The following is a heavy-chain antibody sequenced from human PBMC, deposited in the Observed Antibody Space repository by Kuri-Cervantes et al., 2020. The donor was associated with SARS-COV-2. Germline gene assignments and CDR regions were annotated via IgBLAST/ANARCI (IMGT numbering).Heavy chain of an antibody. Sequence: GSMRLSCAVYGGSFSDYAWTWIRQTPEKGLEWIGQINHGGSTSYNPSLKSRVTISVDTSKKQFSLKLTSVTVADTAVYYCARGSLGYWGQGTLVTVSS. CDR1: GGSFSDYA. J-gene: IGHJ4*02. CDR2: INHGGST. CDR3: ARGSLGY. D-gene: IGHD6-6*01. V-gene: IGHV4-34*01.